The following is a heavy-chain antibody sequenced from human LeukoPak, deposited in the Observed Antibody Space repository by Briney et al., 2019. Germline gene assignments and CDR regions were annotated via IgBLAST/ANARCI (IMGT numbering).Heavy chain of an antibody. J-gene: IGHJ4*02. Sequence: PSETLSLTCTVSGGSISSSSYYWGWIGQPPGKGLEWIGSIYYSGSTYHNPSLKSRVTISVDTSKNQFSLKLSSVTAADTAVYYCATVPSPYSSGYYYAQDWGQGTLVTVSS. CDR1: GGSISSSSYY. V-gene: IGHV4-39*01. CDR3: ATVPSPYSSGYYYAQD. D-gene: IGHD3-22*01. CDR2: IYYSGST.